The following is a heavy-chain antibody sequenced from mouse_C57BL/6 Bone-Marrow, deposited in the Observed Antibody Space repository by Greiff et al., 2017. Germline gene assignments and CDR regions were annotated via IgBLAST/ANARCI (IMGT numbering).Heavy chain of an antibody. CDR1: GYTFTSYW. CDR3: ARTYYSNDLYYFDY. V-gene: IGHV1-50*01. J-gene: IGHJ2*01. D-gene: IGHD2-5*01. CDR2: IDPSDSYT. Sequence: QVQLQQPGAELVKPGASVKLSCKASGYTFTSYWMQWVKQRPGQGLEWIGEIDPSDSYTNYNQKFKGKATLNVDTSSSTAYMQLSSLTSEDSAVYYCARTYYSNDLYYFDYWGQGTTLTVSS.